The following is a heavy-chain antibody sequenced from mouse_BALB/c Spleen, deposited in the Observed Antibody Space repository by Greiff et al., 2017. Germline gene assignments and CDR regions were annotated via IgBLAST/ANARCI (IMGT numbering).Heavy chain of an antibody. CDR3: SNYWFAY. D-gene: IGHD2-5*01. V-gene: IGHV1S81*02. CDR1: GYTFTSYW. CDR2: INPSNGRT. Sequence: VQLQQPGAELVKPGASVKLSCKASGYTFTSYWMHWVKQRPGQGLEWIGEINPSNGRTNYNEKFKSKATLTVDKSSSTAYMQLSSLTSEDSAVYYCSNYWFAYWGQGTLVTVSA. J-gene: IGHJ3*01.